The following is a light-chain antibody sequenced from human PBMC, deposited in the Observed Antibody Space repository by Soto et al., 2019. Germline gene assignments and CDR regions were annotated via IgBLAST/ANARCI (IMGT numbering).Light chain of an antibody. CDR2: KAS. J-gene: IGKJ1*01. V-gene: IGKV1-5*03. Sequence: DIQMTQSPSTLSASVGDKVTITCRASRSISSWLAWYQQKPGKAPKLLIYKASSLESGVPSRFSGSGSGTEFTLTISSLQPDDFPTYYCQQYNSYPATFGQGTKVEIK. CDR1: RSISSW. CDR3: QQYNSYPAT.